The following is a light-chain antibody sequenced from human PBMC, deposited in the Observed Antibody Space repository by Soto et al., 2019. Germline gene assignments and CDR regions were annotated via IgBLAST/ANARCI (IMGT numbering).Light chain of an antibody. Sequence: QSALTQPASVSGSPGQSITLSCTGTSSDIGYYDYVSWYQHHSGKAPKLIIYEVNSRPSGVSNRFSGSKSVNTASLTISGLQAEDEADYFCSSHSSSSAYYVFVTGTKLAVL. CDR2: EVN. J-gene: IGLJ1*01. CDR3: SSHSSSSAYYV. CDR1: SSDIGYYDY. V-gene: IGLV2-14*01.